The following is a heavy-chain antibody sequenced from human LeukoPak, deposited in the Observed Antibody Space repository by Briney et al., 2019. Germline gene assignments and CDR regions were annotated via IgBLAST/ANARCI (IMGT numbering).Heavy chain of an antibody. D-gene: IGHD6-13*01. V-gene: IGHV3-30*03. J-gene: IGHJ6*02. Sequence: GRSLRLSCAASGFTFSSYGMHWVRQAPGKGLEWVAAISYDGSNKYYADSVKGRFTISRDNSKNTLYLQMNSLRAEDTAVYYCARSSSWYGDYYYGMDVWGQGTTVTVSS. CDR1: GFTFSSYG. CDR3: ARSSSWYGDYYYGMDV. CDR2: ISYDGSNK.